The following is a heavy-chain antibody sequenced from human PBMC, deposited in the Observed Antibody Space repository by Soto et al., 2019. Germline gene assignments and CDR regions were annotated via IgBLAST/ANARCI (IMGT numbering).Heavy chain of an antibody. CDR2: IYHSGST. CDR1: GGSISSGGYP. CDR3: AKEADISGYHPDY. D-gene: IGHD3-22*01. V-gene: IGHV4-30-2*01. Sequence: SETLSLTCAVSGGSISSGGYPWSWIRQPPGKGLEWIGYIYHSGSTYYNPSLKSRVTISVDRSKNQFSLKLSSVTAADTAVYYCAKEADISGYHPDYWGQGTQVTVSS. J-gene: IGHJ4*02.